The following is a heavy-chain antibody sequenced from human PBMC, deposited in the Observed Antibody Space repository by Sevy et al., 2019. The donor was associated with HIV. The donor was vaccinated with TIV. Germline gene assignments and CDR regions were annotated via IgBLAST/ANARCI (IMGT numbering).Heavy chain of an antibody. CDR2: IIISGSTI. Sequence: GGSLRLSGTASGFTFSSYEMNWVRQAPGKGLEGGSYIIISGSTIHYSDSLKGGFTTSRDNAKNCLYLQRYSLRAEDTAVYYCARDLPPSATTVPHYDYWGRGTLVTVSS. CDR3: ARDLPPSATTVPHYDY. J-gene: IGHJ4*02. V-gene: IGHV3-48*03. D-gene: IGHD4-17*01. CDR1: GFTFSSYE.